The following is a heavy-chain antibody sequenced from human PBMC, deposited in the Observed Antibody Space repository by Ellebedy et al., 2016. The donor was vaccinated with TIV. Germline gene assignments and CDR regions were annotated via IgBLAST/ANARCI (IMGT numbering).Heavy chain of an antibody. D-gene: IGHD6-6*01. J-gene: IGHJ6*02. Sequence: SGPTLVKPTQTLTLTCTFSGFSLSTSGMRVSWIRQPPGKALEWLARIDWDDDKFYSTSLKTRLTISKDTSKNQVVLTMTNMDPVDTATYYCARIELYSTSSGGGMDVWGQGTTVTVSS. CDR2: IDWDDDK. CDR1: GFSLSTSGMR. V-gene: IGHV2-70*04. CDR3: ARIELYSTSSGGGMDV.